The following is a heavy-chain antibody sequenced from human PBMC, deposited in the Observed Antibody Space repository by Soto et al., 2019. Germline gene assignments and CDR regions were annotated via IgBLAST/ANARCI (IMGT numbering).Heavy chain of an antibody. Sequence: GGSLRLSCAASGFPFSSYLMHWVSTAPGKGLVWVSRINSDGSSTSYAGSVKGRFTISRDNAKNTLYLQMNSLRAEDTAVYYCVRTSLVVAAATREDYWGQGTLVTVSS. CDR1: GFPFSSYL. V-gene: IGHV3-74*01. J-gene: IGHJ4*02. CDR3: VRTSLVVAAATREDY. D-gene: IGHD2-15*01. CDR2: INSDGSST.